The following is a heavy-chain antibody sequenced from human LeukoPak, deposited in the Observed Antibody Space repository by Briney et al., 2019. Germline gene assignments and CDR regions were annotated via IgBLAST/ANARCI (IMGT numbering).Heavy chain of an antibody. J-gene: IGHJ6*03. V-gene: IGHV4-39*07. D-gene: IGHD6-13*01. CDR3: ARDLRIGIAAAGTGNYYYYYYMDV. CDR1: GGSISSSSYY. Sequence: SETLSLTCTVSGGSISSSSYYWGWIRQPPGKGLEWIGSIYYSGSTYYNPSLKSRVTISVDTSKNQFSLKLSSVTAADTAVYYCARDLRIGIAAAGTGNYYYYYYMDVWGKGTTVTISS. CDR2: IYYSGST.